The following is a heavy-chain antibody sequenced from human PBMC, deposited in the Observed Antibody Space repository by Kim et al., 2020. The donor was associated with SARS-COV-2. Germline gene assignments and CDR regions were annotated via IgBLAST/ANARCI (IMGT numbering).Heavy chain of an antibody. CDR2: MNPNSGNT. V-gene: IGHV1-8*01. Sequence: ASVKVSCKASGYTFTSYDINWVRQATGQGLEWMGWMNPNSGNTGYAQKFQGRVIMTRNTSISTAYMELSSLRSEDTAVYYCASSSYGVKSHYYGSGSYPPDYWGQGTLVTVSS. CDR1: GYTFTSYD. D-gene: IGHD3-10*01. CDR3: ASSSYGVKSHYYGSGSYPPDY. J-gene: IGHJ4*02.